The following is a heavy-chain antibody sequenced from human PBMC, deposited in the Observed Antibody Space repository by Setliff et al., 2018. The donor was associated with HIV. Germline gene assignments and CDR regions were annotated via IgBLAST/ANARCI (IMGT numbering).Heavy chain of an antibody. J-gene: IGHJ3*02. CDR1: GDSITSRNYH. V-gene: IGHV3-7*01. CDR2: IKTDGSEK. CDR3: AKDGDYRNGDYDAFDI. D-gene: IGHD4-4*01. Sequence: PSETLSLTCAVSGDSITSRNYHWDWVRQAPGKGLEWVASIKTDGSEKFYVDSVKGRFTISRDNAKNSLYLQMNSLRAEDTAVYYCAKDGDYRNGDYDAFDIWGLGTMVTVSS.